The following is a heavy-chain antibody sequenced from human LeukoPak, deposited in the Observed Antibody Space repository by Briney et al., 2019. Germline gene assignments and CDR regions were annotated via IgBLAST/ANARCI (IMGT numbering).Heavy chain of an antibody. CDR1: GYSFTSYW. CDR2: IYPGDSDT. CDR3: ARQGTYCGGDCYGDY. V-gene: IGHV5-51*01. J-gene: IGHJ4*02. D-gene: IGHD2-21*02. Sequence: GESPKISCKGSGYSFTSYWIGWVRQMPGKGLEWMGIIYPGDSDTRYSPSFQGQVTISADKSISTAYLQWSSLKASDTAMYYCARQGTYCGGDCYGDYWGQGTLVTVSS.